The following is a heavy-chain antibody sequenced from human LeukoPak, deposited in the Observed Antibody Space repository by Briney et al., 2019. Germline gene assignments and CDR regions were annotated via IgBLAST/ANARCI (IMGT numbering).Heavy chain of an antibody. V-gene: IGHV3-15*01. Sequence: GGSLRLSCAASGFTFSNAWMSWVRQAPGKGLEWVGRIKSKTDGGTTDYAAPVKGRFTISRDDSKNTLYLQMNSLKTEDTAVYYCTTPEPGSGNVVDYWGQGTLVTVSS. J-gene: IGHJ4*02. CDR3: TTPEPGSGNVVDY. CDR1: GFTFSNAW. CDR2: IKSKTDGGTT. D-gene: IGHD3-10*01.